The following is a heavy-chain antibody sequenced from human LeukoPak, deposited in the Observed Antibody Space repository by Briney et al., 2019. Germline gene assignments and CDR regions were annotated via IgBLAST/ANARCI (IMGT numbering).Heavy chain of an antibody. V-gene: IGHV4-59*01. CDR3: ARTVRGDYVDF. CDR2: IYYGGNT. D-gene: IGHD4-17*01. Sequence: SETLSLTCTVSGSSISSYFWSWIRQPPGSGLEWIAYIYYGGNTRYNPSLKSRVTISEDTSNSQFSLRLNSVTAADTAVYYCARTVRGDYVDFWGQGTLVTVSS. J-gene: IGHJ4*02. CDR1: GSSISSYF.